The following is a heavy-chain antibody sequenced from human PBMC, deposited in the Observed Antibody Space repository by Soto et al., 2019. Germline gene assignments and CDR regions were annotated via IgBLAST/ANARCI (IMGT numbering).Heavy chain of an antibody. CDR1: RAFINSGGFY. CDR2: IFHSGST. J-gene: IGHJ5*02. Sequence: PSETLSLTCSVSRAFINSGGFYYSWIRQPPGKGLEWLGYIFHSGSTLYNPSLRGRLTLSADTSRNQLSLYLTSVTAADTGVYYCVRGGIAGHWFDPWGQG. CDR3: VRGGIAGHWFDP. D-gene: IGHD2-15*01. V-gene: IGHV4-31*03.